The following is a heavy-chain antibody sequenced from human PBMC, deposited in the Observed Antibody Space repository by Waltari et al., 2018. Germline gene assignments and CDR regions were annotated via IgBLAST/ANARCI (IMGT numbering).Heavy chain of an antibody. CDR2: INPDSGGT. D-gene: IGHD2-15*01. CDR3: ARAARSSRILDY. V-gene: IGHV1-2*06. J-gene: IGHJ4*02. Sequence: QVQLVQSGAAVKKPGASVKVSCKASGYTFTGYYLHWVRQAPGQGLEWMGQINPDSGGTNYVQKFQGRVTMTRDTSISTAYMELSRLRSDDTAVYYCARAARSSRILDYWGQGTLVTVSS. CDR1: GYTFTGYY.